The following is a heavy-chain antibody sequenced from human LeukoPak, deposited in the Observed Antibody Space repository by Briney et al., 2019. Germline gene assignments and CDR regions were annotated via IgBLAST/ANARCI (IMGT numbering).Heavy chain of an antibody. V-gene: IGHV3-30*04. D-gene: IGHD2-21*02. CDR3: ARDIGLLLPTFYFDY. J-gene: IGHJ4*02. CDR2: ISYDGSNK. CDR1: GVTFSSYA. Sequence: GRSLRLSCAASGVTFSSYAMHWVRQAPGKGLEWVAVISYDGSNKYYADSVKGRFTISRDNSKNTLYLQMNSLRAEDTAVYYCARDIGLLLPTFYFDYWGQGTLVTVSS.